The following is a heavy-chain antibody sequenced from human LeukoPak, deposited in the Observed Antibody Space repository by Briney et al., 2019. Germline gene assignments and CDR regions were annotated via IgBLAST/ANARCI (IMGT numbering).Heavy chain of an antibody. V-gene: IGHV3-74*01. CDR1: TFTFSTYW. CDR3: AKAGYGDYLVVGC. Sequence: GGSLRLSCEASTFTFSTYWMHWVRQAPGKGLVWVSYINGDGSSSNYADSVKGRLTISRDNAKNTLYLQMNSLRAEDTAVYYCAKAGYGDYLVVGCWGQGTLVTVSS. J-gene: IGHJ4*02. D-gene: IGHD4-17*01. CDR2: INGDGSSS.